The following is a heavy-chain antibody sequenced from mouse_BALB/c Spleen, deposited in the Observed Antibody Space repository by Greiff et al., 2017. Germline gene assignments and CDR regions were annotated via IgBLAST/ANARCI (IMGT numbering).Heavy chain of an antibody. CDR1: GYTFTSYW. D-gene: IGHD3-1*01. CDR2: INPSTGYT. J-gene: IGHJ4*01. V-gene: IGHV1-7*01. Sequence: VQLVESGAELAKPGASVKMSCKASGYTFTSYWMHWVKQRPGQGLEWIGYINPSTGYTEYNQKFKDKATLTADKSSSTAYMQLSSLTSEDSAVYYCARSGYPMDYWGQGTSVTVSS. CDR3: ARSGYPMDY.